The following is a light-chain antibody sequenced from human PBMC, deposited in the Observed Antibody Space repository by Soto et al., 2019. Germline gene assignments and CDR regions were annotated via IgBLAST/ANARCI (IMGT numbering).Light chain of an antibody. Sequence: DIVLTQSPGTLSLSPGERATLSCRASQTVSNNYLAWYQQKPGQAPRLFIYGATSRATGIPDRFSGSGSGTDFSLTVSRLEPEDFAVYYCQQYDDPPVTFGQGTRLEIK. CDR3: QQYDDPPVT. J-gene: IGKJ5*01. CDR1: QTVSNNY. CDR2: GAT. V-gene: IGKV3-20*01.